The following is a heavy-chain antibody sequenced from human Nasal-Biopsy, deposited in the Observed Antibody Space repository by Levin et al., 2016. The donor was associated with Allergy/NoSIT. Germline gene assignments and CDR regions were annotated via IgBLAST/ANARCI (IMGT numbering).Heavy chain of an antibody. V-gene: IGHV4-34*01. J-gene: IGHJ1*01. CDR2: INHMGFT. CDR3: GRGDRGSAWSYRYIDL. Sequence: SETLSLTCAVDGGPLSPYSWTWIRHSPGRGLEWIGEINHMGFTQYKSSLESRVTMSVDTSKNQFSLSLTSVTAADTAVYFCGRGDRGSAWSYRYIDLWGQGTPVTVSS. CDR1: GGPLSPYS. D-gene: IGHD3-16*02.